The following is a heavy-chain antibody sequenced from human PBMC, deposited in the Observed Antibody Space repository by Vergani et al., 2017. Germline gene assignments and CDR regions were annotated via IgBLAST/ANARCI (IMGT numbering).Heavy chain of an antibody. D-gene: IGHD5-24*01. J-gene: IGHJ6*03. CDR2: ISGSGGST. CDR3: AKAGSVASESLQYNFYMDV. Sequence: EVQLLESGGGLVQPGGSLRLSCAASGFTFSSYAMSWVRQAPGKGLEWVSAISGSGGSTYYADSVKGRFTISRDNSKNTLYLQMNSLRTEDSAVYYCAKAGSVASESLQYNFYMDVWGKGTTVTVS. V-gene: IGHV3-23*01. CDR1: GFTFSSYA.